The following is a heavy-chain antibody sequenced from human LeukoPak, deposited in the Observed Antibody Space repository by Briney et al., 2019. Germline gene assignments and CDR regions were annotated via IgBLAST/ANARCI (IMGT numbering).Heavy chain of an antibody. D-gene: IGHD2-2*01. V-gene: IGHV1-3*01. CDR2: INAGNGNT. CDR1: GYTFTSYA. J-gene: IGHJ3*02. CDR3: ARDLGGYCSSTSCFYAFDI. Sequence: ASVMVSCKASGYTFTSYAIHWVRQAPGQRLEWMGWINAGNGNTIYSQKFQGRVTISRDTSASTAYMELSSLRSEDTAVYYCARDLGGYCSSTSCFYAFDIWGQGTMVTASS.